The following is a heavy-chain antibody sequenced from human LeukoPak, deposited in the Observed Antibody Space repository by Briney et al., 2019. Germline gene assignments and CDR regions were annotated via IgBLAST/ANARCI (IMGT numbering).Heavy chain of an antibody. V-gene: IGHV4-38-2*02. Sequence: PSETLSLTCTVSGYSISSGYYWGWIRQPPGKGLERIGSIYHSGSTYYNPSLKSRVTISVDTSKNQFSLKLSSVTAADTAVYYCARENYDSSGYPRDYYYYYYMDVWGKGTTVTVSS. D-gene: IGHD3-22*01. J-gene: IGHJ6*03. CDR3: ARENYDSSGYPRDYYYYYYMDV. CDR2: IYHSGST. CDR1: GYSISSGYY.